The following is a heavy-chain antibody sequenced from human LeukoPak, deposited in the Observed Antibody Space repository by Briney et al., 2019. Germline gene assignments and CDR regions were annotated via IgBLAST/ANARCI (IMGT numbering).Heavy chain of an antibody. J-gene: IGHJ4*02. D-gene: IGHD3-9*01. Sequence: GGSLRLSCTVSGFTVSSNSMSWVRQAPGKGLEWVAVISYDGSNKYYADSVKGRFTISRDNSKNTLYLQMNSLRAEDTAVYYCARDNGYDILTGAYFDYWGQGTLVTVSS. CDR2: ISYDGSNK. CDR1: GFTVSSNS. CDR3: ARDNGYDILTGAYFDY. V-gene: IGHV3-30*04.